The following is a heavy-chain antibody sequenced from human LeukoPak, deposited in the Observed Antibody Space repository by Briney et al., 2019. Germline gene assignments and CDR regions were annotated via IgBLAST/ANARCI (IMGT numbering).Heavy chain of an antibody. Sequence: GGSLRLSCAASGFTVSSNHMSWVRQAPGKGLEWVSVIYSGGSTYYADSVKGRFTISRDNSKNALYLQMNSLRAEDTAVYYCASHSSSWYGFDYWGQGTLVTVSS. J-gene: IGHJ4*02. V-gene: IGHV3-53*01. CDR1: GFTVSSNH. CDR2: IYSGGST. CDR3: ASHSSSWYGFDY. D-gene: IGHD6-13*01.